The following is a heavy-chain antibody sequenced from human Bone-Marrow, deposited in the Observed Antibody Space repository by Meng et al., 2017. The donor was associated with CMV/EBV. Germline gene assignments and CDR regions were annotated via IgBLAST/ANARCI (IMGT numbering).Heavy chain of an antibody. CDR1: GGSVSSGSYY. Sequence: SETLSLTCTVSGGSVSSGSYYWSWIRQPPGKGLEWIGYIYYSGSTNYNPSLKSRVTISVDTSKNQFSLKLSSVTAADTAVYYCARETGIFGWTRPERGSDYWGQGTLVTVSS. J-gene: IGHJ4*02. V-gene: IGHV4-61*01. CDR2: IYYSGST. D-gene: IGHD3-16*01. CDR3: ARETGIFGWTRPERGSDY.